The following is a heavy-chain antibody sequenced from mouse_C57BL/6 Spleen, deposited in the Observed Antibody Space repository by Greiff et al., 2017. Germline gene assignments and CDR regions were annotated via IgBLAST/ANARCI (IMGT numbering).Heavy chain of an antibody. CDR2: IHPNSGST. CDR3: ARIGSSGYVEGY. Sequence: QVQLQQPGAELVKPGASVKLSCKASGYTFTSYWMHWVKQRPGQGLEWIGMIHPNSGSTNYNEKFKSKATLTVDKSSSTAYMQLSSLTSEDSAVYYCARIGSSGYVEGYWGQGTTLTVSS. V-gene: IGHV1-64*01. CDR1: GYTFTSYW. D-gene: IGHD3-2*02. J-gene: IGHJ2*01.